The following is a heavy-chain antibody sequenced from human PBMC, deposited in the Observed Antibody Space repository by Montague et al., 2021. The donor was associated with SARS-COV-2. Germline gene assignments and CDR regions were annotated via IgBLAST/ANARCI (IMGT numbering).Heavy chain of an antibody. CDR1: GGSISSSSYY. CDR3: ARDVSLRFESWIGTRHYYYCMDV. Sequence: SETLSLTCTVSGGSISSSSYYWGWIRQPPGKGLEWIGSIYYSGSTYYNPSLKSRVSISVDTSKNQFSLKLSSVTAADTAVYYCARDVSLRFESWIGTRHYYYCMDVWGQGTPDTVSS. D-gene: IGHD3-3*01. J-gene: IGHJ6*02. CDR2: IYYSGST. V-gene: IGHV4-39*07.